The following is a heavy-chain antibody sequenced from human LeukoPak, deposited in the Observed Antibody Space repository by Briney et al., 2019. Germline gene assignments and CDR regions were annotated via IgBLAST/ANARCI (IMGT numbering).Heavy chain of an antibody. V-gene: IGHV3-74*01. CDR3: VGTIASRGSEY. Sequence: GGSLRLSCAVSGFTFSSSWMHWVRQAPGMGLVWVSRLPPDELGIIYADSVKGRFTVSRDNAKNTVYLQMNNLRVDDTAMYYCVGTIASRGSEYWGQGALVTVSS. J-gene: IGHJ4*02. CDR2: LPPDELGI. D-gene: IGHD6-6*01. CDR1: GFTFSSSW.